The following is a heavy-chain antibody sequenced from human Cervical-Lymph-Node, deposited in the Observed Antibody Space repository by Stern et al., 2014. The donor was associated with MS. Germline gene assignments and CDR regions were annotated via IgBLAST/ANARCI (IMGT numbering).Heavy chain of an antibody. CDR2: ISSSGNTI. D-gene: IGHD2/OR15-2a*01. J-gene: IGHJ4*02. Sequence: DQLVESGGGLVKPGGSLRLSCAASGFTFSDYYMTWIRQAPGKGLEWVSYISSSGNTIYYADSVKGRFAISRDNAKNSLFLQMNSLRAEDTAVYYCARGRYVTVGSDYWGQGALVTVSS. V-gene: IGHV3-11*01. CDR1: GFTFSDYY. CDR3: ARGRYVTVGSDY.